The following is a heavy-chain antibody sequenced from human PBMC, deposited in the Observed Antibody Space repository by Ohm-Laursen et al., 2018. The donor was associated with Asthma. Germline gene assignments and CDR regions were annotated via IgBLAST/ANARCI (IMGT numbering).Heavy chain of an antibody. CDR1: GFIFSSYS. CDR3: ARAGGVVVPSHWFDP. Sequence: GSLRLSCSASGFIFSSYSMNWVRQAPGKGLEWVSSISSSSSYIYYADSVKGRFTISRDNAKNSLYLQMNNLRAEDTAVYYCARAGGVVVPSHWFDPWGQGTLVTVSS. CDR2: ISSSSSYI. D-gene: IGHD3-22*01. V-gene: IGHV3-21*01. J-gene: IGHJ5*02.